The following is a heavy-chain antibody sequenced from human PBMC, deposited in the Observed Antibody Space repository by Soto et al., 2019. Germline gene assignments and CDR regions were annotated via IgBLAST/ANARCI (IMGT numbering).Heavy chain of an antibody. CDR2: IYYSGST. J-gene: IGHJ2*01. V-gene: IGHV4-39*01. CDR3: ARPPLAGSAVHHPGIAAAGTSWYFDL. D-gene: IGHD6-13*01. Sequence: QLQLQESGPGLVKPSETLSLTCTVSGGSISSSSYYWGWIRQPPGKGLEWIGSIYYSGSTYYNPSLKSRVTISEDTSKNQFSLKLSSVTAADPAVYYCARPPLAGSAVHHPGIAAAGTSWYFDLWGRGTLVTVSS. CDR1: GGSISSSSYY.